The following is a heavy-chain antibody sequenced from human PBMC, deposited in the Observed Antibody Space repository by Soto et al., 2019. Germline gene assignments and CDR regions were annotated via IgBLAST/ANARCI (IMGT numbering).Heavy chain of an antibody. J-gene: IGHJ4*02. V-gene: IGHV1-2*02. Sequence: ASVKVSCKASGYTFTGHYIHWVRQAPEQGPEWMGEIGPESGATRYAQKFQGRVTMTRDMSITTVYMELNNLSPDDTAVYYCGRGRSGQIVVFHWGQGTPVTVSS. CDR3: GRGRSGQIVVFH. D-gene: IGHD1-26*01. CDR1: GYTFTGHY. CDR2: IGPESGAT.